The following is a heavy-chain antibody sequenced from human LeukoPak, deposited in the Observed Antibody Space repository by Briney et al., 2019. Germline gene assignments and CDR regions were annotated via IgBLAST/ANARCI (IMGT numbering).Heavy chain of an antibody. D-gene: IGHD2-15*01. V-gene: IGHV1-69*05. Sequence: GASVKVSCKASGGTFSSYAISWVRQAPGQGLEWMGGIIPIFGTANYARKFQGRVTITTDESTSTAYMELSSLRSEDTAVYYCARALCSGGSCYSPFYYYYYMDVWGKGTTVTVSS. CDR1: GGTFSSYA. CDR3: ARALCSGGSCYSPFYYYYYMDV. J-gene: IGHJ6*03. CDR2: IIPIFGTA.